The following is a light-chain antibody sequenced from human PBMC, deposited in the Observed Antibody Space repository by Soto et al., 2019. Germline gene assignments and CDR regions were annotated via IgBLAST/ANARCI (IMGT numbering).Light chain of an antibody. CDR1: QDINNY. J-gene: IGKJ1*01. V-gene: IGKV1-16*02. CDR2: AAS. CDR3: LQHDTYPRT. Sequence: DIQMTQSPCSLSASVGDSVTITCRASQDINNYLAWFQQKPGKAPKSLIYAASSLQSGVPPKFSGSGSGTEFTLTTTSLQPEDFATYYCLQHDTYPRTFGQGTKVE.